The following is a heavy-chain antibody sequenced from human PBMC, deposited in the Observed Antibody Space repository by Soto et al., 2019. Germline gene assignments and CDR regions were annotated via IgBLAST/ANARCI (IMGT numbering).Heavy chain of an antibody. CDR1: GISLTTSEVR. CDR2: IDWDDDK. Sequence: SGPTLANPTHTVTLTCTLSGISLTTSEVRVNWIRQPPGKALEWLARIDWDDDKFYSRSLKTRLTISKDTSKNQVVLTMTNMQPVDTATYYCARTVDTTMVTRDVFDVWGQETMVT. CDR3: ARTVDTTMVTRDVFDV. V-gene: IGHV2-70*04. D-gene: IGHD5-18*01. J-gene: IGHJ3*01.